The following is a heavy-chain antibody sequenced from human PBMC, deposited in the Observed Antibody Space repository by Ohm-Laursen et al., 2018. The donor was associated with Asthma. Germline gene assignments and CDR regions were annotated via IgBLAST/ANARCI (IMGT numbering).Heavy chain of an antibody. Sequence: SLKLSCAASGFTVSSNYMSWVRQAPGKGLEWVSVIDNGGRTYHADSVKGRFTISRDNSKNTLYLQMNSLRADDTAVYYCAYGDTMGSWGQGTLVSVSS. D-gene: IGHD4-17*01. CDR2: IDNGGRT. CDR1: GFTVSSNY. V-gene: IGHV3-53*01. CDR3: AYGDTMGS. J-gene: IGHJ5*02.